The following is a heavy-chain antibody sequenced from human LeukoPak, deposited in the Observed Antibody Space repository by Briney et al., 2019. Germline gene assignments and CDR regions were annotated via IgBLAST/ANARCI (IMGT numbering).Heavy chain of an antibody. J-gene: IGHJ4*02. D-gene: IGHD2-15*01. CDR3: ARRVVVVAATEYFDY. Sequence: PGESLKISCKASEYSFTSYWIGWVRLMPGKGLEWMGIIYPGDSDTRYSPSFQGQVTISADKSISTAYLQWSSLKASDTAMYYCARRVVVVAATEYFDYWGQGTLVTVSS. CDR1: EYSFTSYW. CDR2: IYPGDSDT. V-gene: IGHV5-51*01.